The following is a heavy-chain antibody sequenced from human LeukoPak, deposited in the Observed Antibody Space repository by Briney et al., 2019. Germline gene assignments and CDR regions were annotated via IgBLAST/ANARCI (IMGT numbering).Heavy chain of an antibody. CDR2: ISRNSGAYT. J-gene: IGHJ4*02. D-gene: IGHD6-19*01. CDR1: GFTFSTYD. CDR3: ANGKPEYSSGWPRGTF. V-gene: IGHV3-23*01. Sequence: GGSLRLSCAASGFTFSTYDMYWVRQAPGKGLECVASISRNSGAYTYYAASVKGRFTISRDNSRSTLYLQMNGLRAEDTAVYYCANGKPEYSSGWPRGTFWGQGTLVTVSS.